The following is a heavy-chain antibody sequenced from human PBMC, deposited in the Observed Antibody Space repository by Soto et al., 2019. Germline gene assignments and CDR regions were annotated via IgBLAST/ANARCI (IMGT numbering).Heavy chain of an antibody. J-gene: IGHJ4*02. Sequence: GGSLRLSCAASGFTFSSYAMSWVRQAPGKGLEWVSAISGSGGSTYYADSVKGRFTISRDNSKNTLYLQMNSLRAEDTAVYYCAKGLIVVVVAATVDYWGQGTLVTVSS. CDR3: AKGLIVVVVAATVDY. V-gene: IGHV3-23*01. CDR2: ISGSGGST. CDR1: GFTFSSYA. D-gene: IGHD2-15*01.